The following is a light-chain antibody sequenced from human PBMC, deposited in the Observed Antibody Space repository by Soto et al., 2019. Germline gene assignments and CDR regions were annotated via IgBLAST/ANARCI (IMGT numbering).Light chain of an antibody. CDR2: KDS. CDR1: RSNIGSSN. V-gene: IGLV1-47*01. Sequence: QSVLTQPPSASGTPGQRVTISCSGSRSNIGSSNVYWYQQLPGTAPKLLIYKDSQRPSWVPDRFSGSKSGTSASLAISGLRSEDEAEYYCEAWDDSLSGAVFGGGTQLTVL. J-gene: IGLJ7*01. CDR3: EAWDDSLSGAV.